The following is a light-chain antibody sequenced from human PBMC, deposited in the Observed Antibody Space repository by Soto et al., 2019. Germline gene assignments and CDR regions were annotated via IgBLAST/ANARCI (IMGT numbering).Light chain of an antibody. CDR2: GAS. J-gene: IGKJ1*01. CDR3: HQRQSWPRT. Sequence: EMVMTQSPATLSVSPGERATLSCRASQSVSSNLAWYQQKPGQAPRLLIYGASTRATGIPARFSGSGSGTEFTLTISSLQSEDFAVYYCHQRQSWPRTFGQGTKVDIK. CDR1: QSVSSN. V-gene: IGKV3-15*01.